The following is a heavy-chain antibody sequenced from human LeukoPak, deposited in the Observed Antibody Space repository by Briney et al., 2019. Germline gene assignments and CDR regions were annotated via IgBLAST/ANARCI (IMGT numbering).Heavy chain of an antibody. CDR2: ISYSGSP. Sequence: SETLSLTCTVSGGSISSYYWSWIRQPPGKGLEWIGYISYSGSPIYNPSLKSRVTISVDTPNNQFSLRLSSVTAADTAVYYCARDGEMATIVGIFDYWGQGTLVTVSS. V-gene: IGHV4-59*01. CDR3: ARDGEMATIVGIFDY. CDR1: GGSISSYY. D-gene: IGHD5-24*01. J-gene: IGHJ4*02.